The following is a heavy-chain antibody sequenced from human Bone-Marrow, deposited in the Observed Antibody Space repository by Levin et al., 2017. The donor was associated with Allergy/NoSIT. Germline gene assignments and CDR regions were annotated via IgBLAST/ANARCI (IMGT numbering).Heavy chain of an antibody. D-gene: IGHD3-22*01. V-gene: IGHV3-48*03. J-gene: IGHJ4*02. CDR3: AREWLLSFDY. Sequence: LSLTCAASGFTFSSYEMNWVRQAPGKGLEWVSYISSSGSTIYYADSVKGRFTISRDNAKNSLYLQMNSLRAEDTAVYYCAREWLLSFDYWGQGTLVTVSS. CDR2: ISSSGSTI. CDR1: GFTFSSYE.